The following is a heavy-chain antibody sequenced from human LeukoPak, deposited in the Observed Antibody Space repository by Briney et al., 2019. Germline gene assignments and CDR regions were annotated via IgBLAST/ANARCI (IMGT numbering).Heavy chain of an antibody. D-gene: IGHD2-8*01. Sequence: SVKVSCKASGGTFSSYAISWVRQAPGQGLEWMGGIIPIFGTANYAQKFQGRVTITADESTSTAYMELSSLRSEDTAVYYCARITRYCTNGVCYRPLDYWGQGTLVTVSS. CDR2: IIPIFGTA. V-gene: IGHV1-69*13. CDR3: ARITRYCTNGVCYRPLDY. CDR1: GGTFSSYA. J-gene: IGHJ4*02.